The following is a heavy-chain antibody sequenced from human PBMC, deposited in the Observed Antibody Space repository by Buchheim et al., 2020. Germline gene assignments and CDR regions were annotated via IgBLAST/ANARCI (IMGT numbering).Heavy chain of an antibody. CDR3: ARSARYYYDSSGYYY. CDR2: INHSGST. J-gene: IGHJ4*02. Sequence: QVQLQQWGAGLLKPSETLSLTCAVYGGSFSGYYWSWIRQPPGKGLEWSGEINHSGSTNYNPSLKSRVTISVDTSKNQFSLKLSSVTAADTAVYYCARSARYYYDSSGYYYWGQGTL. CDR1: GGSFSGYY. D-gene: IGHD3-22*01. V-gene: IGHV4-34*01.